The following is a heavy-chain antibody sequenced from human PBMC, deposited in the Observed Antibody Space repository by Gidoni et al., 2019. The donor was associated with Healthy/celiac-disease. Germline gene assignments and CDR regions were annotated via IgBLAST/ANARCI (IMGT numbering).Heavy chain of an antibody. D-gene: IGHD2-2*01. CDR1: GFTFSSYA. CDR2: ISDDVSNK. CDR3: ARDPSTSIDY. V-gene: IGHV3-30-3*01. J-gene: IGHJ4*02. Sequence: QVQLVESGAGVVQSGRSRRLSCEAYGFTFSSYAMHWVREAPGKGLEWVAVISDDVSNKYYADSVKGRFTISRDNSKNTLYLQMNSLRAEDTAVYYCARDPSTSIDYWGQGTLVTVSS.